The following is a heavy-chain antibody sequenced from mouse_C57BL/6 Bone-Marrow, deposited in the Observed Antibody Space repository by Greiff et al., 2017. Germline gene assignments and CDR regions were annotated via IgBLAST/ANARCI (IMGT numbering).Heavy chain of an antibody. D-gene: IGHD2-4*01. V-gene: IGHV14-4*01. Sequence: VQLQQSGAELVRPGASVKLSCTASGFNIKDDYMHWVKQRPEQGLEWIGWIDPENGDTEYASKFQGKATITADTSSNTAYLQLSSLTSEDTAVYYCLYYDYEAWFAYWGRGTLVTVSA. CDR1: GFNIKDDY. J-gene: IGHJ3*01. CDR3: LYYDYEAWFAY. CDR2: IDPENGDT.